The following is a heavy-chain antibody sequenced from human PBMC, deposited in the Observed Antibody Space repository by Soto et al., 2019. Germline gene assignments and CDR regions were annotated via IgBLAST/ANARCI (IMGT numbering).Heavy chain of an antibody. CDR1: GFTFSSYG. J-gene: IGHJ6*02. Sequence: GGSLRLSCAASGFTFSSYGMHWVRQAPGKGLEWVAVIWYDGSNKYYADSVKGRFTISRDNSKNTLYLQMNSLRAEDTAVYYCARDITRYYYDSSGYSSTGYYYGMDVWGQGTTVTVSS. CDR3: ARDITRYYYDSSGYSSTGYYYGMDV. CDR2: IWYDGSNK. V-gene: IGHV3-33*01. D-gene: IGHD3-22*01.